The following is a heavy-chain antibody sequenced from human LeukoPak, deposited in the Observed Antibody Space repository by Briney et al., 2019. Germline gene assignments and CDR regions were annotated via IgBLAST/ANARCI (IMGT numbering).Heavy chain of an antibody. D-gene: IGHD2-21*02. V-gene: IGHV3-23*01. CDR2: ISGSGGST. CDR3: ARDSEAYCGGDCYFDY. CDR1: GFTFSSYA. Sequence: QPGGSLRLSCAASGFTFSSYAMSWVRQAPGKGLEWVSAISGSGGSTYYADSVKGRFTISRDNSKNTLYLQMNSLRAEDTAVYYCARDSEAYCGGDCYFDYWGQGTLVTVSS. J-gene: IGHJ4*02.